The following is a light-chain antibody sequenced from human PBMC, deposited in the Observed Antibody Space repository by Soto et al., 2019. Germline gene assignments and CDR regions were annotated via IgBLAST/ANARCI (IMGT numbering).Light chain of an antibody. CDR2: DAS. CDR3: QHRMNWPIT. CDR1: QSVSSY. V-gene: IGKV3-11*01. Sequence: EIVLTQSPATLSLSPGERATLSCRASQSVSSYLAWYQQKPGQAPRLLIYDASNRATGIPARFSGSGSGTEFTLTITSLQSEDFAVYYCQHRMNWPITFGQGTRLEIK. J-gene: IGKJ5*01.